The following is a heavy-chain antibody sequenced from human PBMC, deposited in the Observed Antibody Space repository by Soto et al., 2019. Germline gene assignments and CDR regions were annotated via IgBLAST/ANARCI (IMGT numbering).Heavy chain of an antibody. CDR1: GYTFTRNA. CDR2: INAGNGDT. CDR3: ARSETDYSTFDY. Sequence: QVQLVQSGAEVKKPGVSVKVSCKASGYTFTRNAIHWVRQAPGQRLEWIGRINAGNGDTKYSQKFQGRVTITRDTSARAAYMERSTLGSEDTSVYFCARSETDYSTFDYWGQGTLVTVSS. D-gene: IGHD3-9*01. V-gene: IGHV1-3*01. J-gene: IGHJ4*02.